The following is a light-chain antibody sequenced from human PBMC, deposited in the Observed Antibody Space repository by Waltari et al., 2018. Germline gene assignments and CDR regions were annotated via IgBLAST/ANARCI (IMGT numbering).Light chain of an antibody. CDR3: SSYAGSNLWV. V-gene: IGLV2-8*01. CDR2: EVT. J-gene: IGLJ3*02. CDR1: SRDVGGSDS. Sequence: QSALTQPPSASGSPGQSFTISCTGTSRDVGGSDSVSWSQQHPDKAPKLMIYEVTKRPSVVPDRFSGSKSGNTASLTVSGLQAEDEADYYCSSYAGSNLWVFGGGTKLTVL.